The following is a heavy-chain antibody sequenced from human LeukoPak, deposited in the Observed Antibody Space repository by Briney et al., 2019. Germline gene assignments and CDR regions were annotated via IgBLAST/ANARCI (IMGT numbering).Heavy chain of an antibody. CDR1: GGSISSGSYA. CDR3: ARYSPRAEGKYVDF. D-gene: IGHD2-15*01. Sequence: SETLSLTCAVSGGSISSGSYAWSWIRQPPGKGLEWIGYIYARGSTYSNPSLKSPVILSLDKSANPFTLNLSSVTAAATAGYCGARYSPRAEGKYVDFWGQGTLVTVSS. J-gene: IGHJ4*02. CDR2: IYARGST. V-gene: IGHV4-30-2*01.